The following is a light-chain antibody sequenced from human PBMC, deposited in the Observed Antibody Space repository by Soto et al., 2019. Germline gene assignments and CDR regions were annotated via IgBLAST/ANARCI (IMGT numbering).Light chain of an antibody. J-gene: IGLJ1*01. CDR3: SSFTSTSTRL. Sequence: QSALTQPASVSGSPGQSITISYTGTSSDIGSYDYVSWYQQHPGKAPNLIIYEATDRPSGVSNRFSGSKSGNTASLTISGLQAEDEADYYCSSFTSTSTRLFGSGTKVTVL. V-gene: IGLV2-14*01. CDR1: SSDIGSYDY. CDR2: EAT.